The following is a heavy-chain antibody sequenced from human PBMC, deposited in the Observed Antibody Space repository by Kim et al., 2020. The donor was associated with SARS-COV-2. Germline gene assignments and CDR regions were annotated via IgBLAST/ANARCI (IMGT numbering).Heavy chain of an antibody. CDR2: INSDGSST. CDR3: ARDHAPTYDYVWGSYRYFGY. Sequence: GGSLRLSCAASGFTFSSYWMHWVRQAPGKGLVWVSRINSDGSSTSYADSVKGRFTISRDNAKNTLYLQMNSLRAEDTAVYYCARDHAPTYDYVWGSYRYFGYWGQGTLVTVSS. CDR1: GFTFSSYW. V-gene: IGHV3-74*01. J-gene: IGHJ4*02. D-gene: IGHD3-16*02.